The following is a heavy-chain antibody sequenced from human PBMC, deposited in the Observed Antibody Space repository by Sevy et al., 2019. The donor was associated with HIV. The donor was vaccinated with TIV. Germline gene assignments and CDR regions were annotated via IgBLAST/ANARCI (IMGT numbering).Heavy chain of an antibody. CDR1: GFTFSGYW. CDR3: AQEQLGRCDS. D-gene: IGHD1-26*01. Sequence: GGSLRLSCAASGFTFSGYWMNWVRQAPGKGLEWVANIKFNGSDKYNVASVRGRLTISRDNDKNSLYLLMNSLRVEDTAVYYCAQEQLGRCDSWGQGTLVTVSS. CDR2: IKFNGSDK. J-gene: IGHJ4*02. V-gene: IGHV3-7*01.